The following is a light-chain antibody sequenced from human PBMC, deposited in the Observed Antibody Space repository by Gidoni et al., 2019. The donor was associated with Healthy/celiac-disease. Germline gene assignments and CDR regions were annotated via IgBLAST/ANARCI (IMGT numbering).Light chain of an antibody. J-gene: IGKJ4*01. Sequence: DIQITQAPSSLSASVGDRVTITCQASQDISNYLNWYQQKPGKAPKLQIYDASNLETGVPSRFSGSGSGTDFTFTISSLQPEDIATYYCQQYDTLGLTFGGGTKVEIK. V-gene: IGKV1-33*01. CDR2: DAS. CDR3: QQYDTLGLT. CDR1: QDISNY.